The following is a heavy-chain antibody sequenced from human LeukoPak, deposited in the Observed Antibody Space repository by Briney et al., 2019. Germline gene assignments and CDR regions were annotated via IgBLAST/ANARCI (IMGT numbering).Heavy chain of an antibody. J-gene: IGHJ4*02. Sequence: GRSLRLSCAASGFTFSSYAMHWVRQAPGKGLEWVAVISYDGSNKYYADSVKGRFTISRDNSKNTLYLQMNSLRAEDTAVYYCARGPVKQQLVDLGIDYWGQGTLVTVSS. CDR2: ISYDGSNK. D-gene: IGHD6-13*01. V-gene: IGHV3-30*07. CDR1: GFTFSSYA. CDR3: ARGPVKQQLVDLGIDY.